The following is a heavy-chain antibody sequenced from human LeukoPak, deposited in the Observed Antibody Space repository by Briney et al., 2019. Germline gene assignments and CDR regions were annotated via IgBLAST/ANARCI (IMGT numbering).Heavy chain of an antibody. J-gene: IGHJ4*02. V-gene: IGHV4-4*07. CDR2: IYTSGST. D-gene: IGHD6-19*01. Sequence: SETLSLTCTVSGGSISSYYWSWIRQPAGKGLEWIGRIYTSGSTNYNPSLKSRVTMSVDTSKDQFSLKLSSVTAADTAVYYCARLIPAYSSGWDLFDYWGQGTLVNVSS. CDR3: ARLIPAYSSGWDLFDY. CDR1: GGSISSYY.